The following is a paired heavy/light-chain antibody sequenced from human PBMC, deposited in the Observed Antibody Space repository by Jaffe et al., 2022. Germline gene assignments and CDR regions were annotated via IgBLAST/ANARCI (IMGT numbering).Light chain of an antibody. CDR2: GAS. CDR3: QQSGNSPLWT. J-gene: IGKJ1*01. Sequence: DIVLTQSPGTLSLSPGERATLSCRTSQSVSTRYLAWYQQKPGQAPRLLISGASSRATGIPDRFSGSGSGTDFTLTISRLEPEDFAVYYCQQSGNSPLWTFGQGTKVEFK. V-gene: IGKV3-20*01. CDR1: QSVSTRY.
Heavy chain of an antibody. CDR1: GGSISGSYSY. CDR2: LYHSGDT. Sequence: QLQLQESGPGLVKPSETLSLTCDVSGGSISGSYSYWGWIRQPPGKGLEWIATLYHSGDTYYNPSHKSRVTISVGPSKSQFSLKLSSVTAADTAVYYCARGPHYFENWGQGTLVTVSS. V-gene: IGHV4-39*01. J-gene: IGHJ4*02. CDR3: ARGPHYFEN.